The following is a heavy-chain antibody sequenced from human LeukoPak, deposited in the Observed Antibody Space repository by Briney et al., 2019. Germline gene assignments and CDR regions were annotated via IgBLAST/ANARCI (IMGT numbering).Heavy chain of an antibody. J-gene: IGHJ6*02. CDR1: GYTFTSYD. D-gene: IGHD6-13*01. CDR2: MNPDSGNT. CDR3: ARVILPYSSSWYFYYYYYGMDV. V-gene: IGHV1-8*01. Sequence: ASVKVSRKASGYTFTSYDINRVRQATGQGLERMGWMNPDSGNTGYAQKFQGRVTMTRNTSISTAYMELSSLRSKDTAVYYCARVILPYSSSWYFYYYYYGMDVWGQGTTVTVSS.